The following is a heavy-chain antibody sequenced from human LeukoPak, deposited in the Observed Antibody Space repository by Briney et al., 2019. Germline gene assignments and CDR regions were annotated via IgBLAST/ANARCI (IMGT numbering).Heavy chain of an antibody. CDR2: IYNNGNS. V-gene: IGHV4-59*01. J-gene: IGHJ4*02. CDR1: GDSFNEYY. CDR3: ARDGGLQSHFDY. D-gene: IGHD5-24*01. Sequence: SETLSLTCSVFGDSFNEYYWNWVRQPPGKGPQWIGYIYNNGNSNYNPSLKGRLTISVDTAKNQFSLKLTSVTAADTAVYYCARDGGLQSHFDYWGQGALVTVSS.